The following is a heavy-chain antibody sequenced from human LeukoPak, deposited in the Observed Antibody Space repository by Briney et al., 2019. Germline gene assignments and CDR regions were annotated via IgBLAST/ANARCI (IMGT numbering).Heavy chain of an antibody. CDR3: ARTDIVVVIAAIPDAFDI. Sequence: SETLSLTCAVYGGSFSGYYWSWIRQPPGKGLEWIGRINHSGSTSFNPSLKSRVTISVDTSKNQFSLKLSSVTAADTDVYYCARTDIVVVIAAIPDAFDIWGQGTMVTVSS. D-gene: IGHD2-15*01. J-gene: IGHJ3*02. CDR1: GGSFSGYY. V-gene: IGHV4-34*01. CDR2: INHSGST.